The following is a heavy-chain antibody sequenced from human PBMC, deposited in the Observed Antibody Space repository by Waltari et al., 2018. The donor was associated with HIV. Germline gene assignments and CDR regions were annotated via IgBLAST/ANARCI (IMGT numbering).Heavy chain of an antibody. V-gene: IGHV1-18*04. Sequence: QVRLVQSGAEVNKPGASVKVSCKASGFSFTRYGLSWVRQAPGPGLEWMGWIHTYTGNTDSAENFQGRVTMTRDTFTNTIYMELRTLKSDDSAIYFCVRDLSPMGKSGWYDSWGQGTVVTVSS. CDR2: IHTYTGNT. CDR1: GFSFTRYG. J-gene: IGHJ1*01. CDR3: VRDLSPMGKSGWYDS. D-gene: IGHD6-19*01.